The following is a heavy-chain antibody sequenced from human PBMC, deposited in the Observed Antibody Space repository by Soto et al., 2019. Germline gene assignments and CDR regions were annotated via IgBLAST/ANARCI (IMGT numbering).Heavy chain of an antibody. CDR3: ARDLNEYWSDGKCNWFDH. Sequence: SETLSLTCTVSGASISSYYWSWIRQPPGKGLEWIGYISYSGSTNYNPSLKSRVTISFDASKNEISLQVRSATAADAAIYYCARDLNEYWSDGKCNWFDHCGQGTLVTVSS. CDR2: ISYSGST. V-gene: IGHV4-59*01. CDR1: GASISSYY. J-gene: IGHJ5*02. D-gene: IGHD2-15*01.